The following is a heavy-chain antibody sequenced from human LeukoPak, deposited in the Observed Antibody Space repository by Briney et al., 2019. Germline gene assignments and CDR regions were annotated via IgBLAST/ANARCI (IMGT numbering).Heavy chain of an antibody. D-gene: IGHD3-22*01. CDR1: GFTFSSYG. Sequence: PGGSLRLSCAASGFTFSSYGMSWVRQAPGKGLEWVAVISYDGSNKYYADSVKGRFTISRDNSKNTLYLQMNSLRAEDTAVYYCARAPTYDSSGYYYVYEYDYWGQGTLVTVSS. CDR3: ARAPTYDSSGYYYVYEYDY. V-gene: IGHV3-30*03. CDR2: ISYDGSNK. J-gene: IGHJ4*02.